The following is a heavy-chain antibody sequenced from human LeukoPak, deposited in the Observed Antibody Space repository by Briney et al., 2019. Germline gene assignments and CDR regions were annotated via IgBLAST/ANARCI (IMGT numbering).Heavy chain of an antibody. Sequence: SETLSLTCTVFGGSISSSSYYWGWIRQPPGKGLXXXXXIYYSGSTYYNPSLKSRVTISVDTSKNQFSLEVSSVTAADTAVYYCARQYRDSSGYYYFDYWGQGTLVTVSS. CDR2: IYYSGST. D-gene: IGHD3-22*01. CDR1: GGSISSSSYY. CDR3: ARQYRDSSGYYYFDY. V-gene: IGHV4-39*01. J-gene: IGHJ4*02.